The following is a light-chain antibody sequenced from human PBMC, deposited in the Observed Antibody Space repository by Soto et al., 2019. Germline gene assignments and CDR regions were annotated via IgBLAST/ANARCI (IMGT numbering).Light chain of an antibody. Sequence: QSVLTQPPSASGTPGQRVTISCSGSSSNIGSSTVNWYQHLPGTAPKLLVFSDYQRPSGVPDRFSGSKSGTSASLAISGLQSEDEADYYCAAWDDSLNGRVFGGGTKLTVL. V-gene: IGLV1-44*01. CDR1: SSNIGSST. J-gene: IGLJ2*01. CDR3: AAWDDSLNGRV. CDR2: SDY.